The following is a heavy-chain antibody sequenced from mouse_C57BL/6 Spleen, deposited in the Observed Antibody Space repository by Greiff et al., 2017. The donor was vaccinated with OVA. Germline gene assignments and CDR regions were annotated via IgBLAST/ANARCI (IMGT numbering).Heavy chain of an antibody. Sequence: QVPLQQSGAELVRPGASVKLSCKASGYTLTDYYINWVKQRPGQGLEWIARVYPGSGNTYYNEKFKGKATLTAEKSSRTAYMQLSSLTSEDAAVYFCARSGSNYWYFDVWGTGTTVTVSS. CDR1: GYTLTDYY. D-gene: IGHD2-5*01. J-gene: IGHJ1*03. V-gene: IGHV1-76*01. CDR3: ARSGSNYWYFDV. CDR2: VYPGSGNT.